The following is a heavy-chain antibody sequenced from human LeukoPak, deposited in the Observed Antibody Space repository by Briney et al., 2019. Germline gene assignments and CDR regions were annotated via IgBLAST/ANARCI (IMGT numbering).Heavy chain of an antibody. Sequence: GGCLRLSCAASGFTFINYNINWVRQAPGEGREWVSYISRSSRKIKQADSVKGRSSIEREKAKNSMYLQMNSLRAEDTAVYYCARARYSSGWYFDYWGQGTLVT. CDR2: ISRSSRKI. CDR3: ARARYSSGWYFDY. V-gene: IGHV3-48*01. J-gene: IGHJ4*02. D-gene: IGHD6-19*01. CDR1: GFTFINYN.